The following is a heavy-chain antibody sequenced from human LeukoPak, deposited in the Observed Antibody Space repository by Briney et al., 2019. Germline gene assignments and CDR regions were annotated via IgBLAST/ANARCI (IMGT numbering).Heavy chain of an antibody. J-gene: IGHJ4*02. Sequence: GGSLRLSCAASGITFSDQYMSWIRQAPGKGLEWVSYISSSGNTIYYADSVKGRFTISRDNAKKSLYLQMDSLRAEDTAVYYCSRGGRRDYDSSSYYSYFDFWGQGTLVTVCS. D-gene: IGHD3-22*01. CDR1: GITFSDQY. CDR2: ISSSGNTI. V-gene: IGHV3-11*01. CDR3: SRGGRRDYDSSSYYSYFDF.